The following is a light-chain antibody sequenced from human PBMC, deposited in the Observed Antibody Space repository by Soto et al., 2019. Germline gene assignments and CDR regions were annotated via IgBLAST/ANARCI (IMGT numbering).Light chain of an antibody. J-gene: IGLJ1*01. Sequence: QSVLTQPASVSGSPGQSITISCTGASSDMGYNYVSWYQQHPGRAPKLMIYEVDNRPSGVSNRLSGSKSGNTASLTISGLQAEDEADYYCTSYRSTSTPFVFGTGTKVTVL. CDR2: EVD. V-gene: IGLV2-14*01. CDR1: SSDMGYNY. CDR3: TSYRSTSTPFV.